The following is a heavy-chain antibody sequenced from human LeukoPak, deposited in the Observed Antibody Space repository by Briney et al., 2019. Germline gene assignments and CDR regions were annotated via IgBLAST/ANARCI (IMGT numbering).Heavy chain of an antibody. CDR1: GGSISTTKW. CDR2: VHLSGRT. V-gene: IGHV4-4*02. Sequence: NASGTPSPTRGVSGGSISTTKWWAWVRQPPGGGLGWIGEVHLSGRTHYNPSLESRVTMPLDMSENHISLRLISVTAADTAVYYCAREGGPYRPLDYSGQGTLVTVSS. J-gene: IGHJ4*02. CDR3: AREGGPYRPLDY.